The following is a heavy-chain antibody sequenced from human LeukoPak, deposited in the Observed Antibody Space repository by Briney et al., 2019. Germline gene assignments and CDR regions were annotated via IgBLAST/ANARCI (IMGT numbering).Heavy chain of an antibody. CDR3: TRDVGFYGSGSYYRD. D-gene: IGHD3-10*01. J-gene: IGHJ4*02. V-gene: IGHV3-74*01. CDR2: ISTDGSTT. CDR1: GFTFSNYW. Sequence: GGSLRLSCAASGFTFSNYWMHWVRQASGKGLVWVSRISTDGSTTNYADSVKGRFTISRDNAKNTLYLQMSSLTAEDTAVHYCTRDVGFYGSGSYYRDWGQGSLVTVSS.